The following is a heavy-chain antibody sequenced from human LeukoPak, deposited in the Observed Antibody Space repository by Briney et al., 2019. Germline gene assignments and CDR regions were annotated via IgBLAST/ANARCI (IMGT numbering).Heavy chain of an antibody. CDR2: IKQDGSEK. D-gene: IGHD3-22*01. CDR3: ARYYYDSSVYYSFDY. Sequence: PGGSLRLSCAASGFTFSSYWMSWVRQAPGKGLEWVANIKQDGSEKYYVDSVKGRFTISRDNAKNSLYLQMNSLRAEDTAVYYCARYYYDSSVYYSFDYWGQGTLVTVSS. CDR1: GFTFSSYW. J-gene: IGHJ4*02. V-gene: IGHV3-7*01.